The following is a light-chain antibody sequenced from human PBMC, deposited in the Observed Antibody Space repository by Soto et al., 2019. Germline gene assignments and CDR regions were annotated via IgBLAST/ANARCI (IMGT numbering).Light chain of an antibody. CDR3: QQYGSSPGT. CDR1: YSVSSSY. CDR2: GAS. J-gene: IGKJ1*01. Sequence: EIVLTQSPGTLSLSPGERATIYCRASYSVSSSYLAWYQQKPGQAPRLLIYGASSRATGILDRFSGSGSGTDFTLTISRLEPEDFAVYYCQQYGSSPGTFGQGTKVDIK. V-gene: IGKV3-20*01.